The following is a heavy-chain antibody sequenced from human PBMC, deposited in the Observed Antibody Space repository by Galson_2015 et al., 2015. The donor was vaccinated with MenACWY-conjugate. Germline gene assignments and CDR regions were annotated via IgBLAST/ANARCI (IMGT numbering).Heavy chain of an antibody. V-gene: IGHV3-64*02. CDR3: ARKDGATYGYNDY. D-gene: IGHD5-18*01. CDR2: ISTYGGST. Sequence: SLRLSCAGSGFIFTDYDMHWVRQAPGKGLEYVSAISTYGGSTYYADSVKGRFTISRDNSQNMLFLQMGSLRVEDTAVYYCARKDGATYGYNDYWGQGTLVIVSS. J-gene: IGHJ4*02. CDR1: GFIFTDYD.